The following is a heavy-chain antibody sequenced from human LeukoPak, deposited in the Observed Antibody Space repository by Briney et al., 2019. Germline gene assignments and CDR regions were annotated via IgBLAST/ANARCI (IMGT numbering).Heavy chain of an antibody. V-gene: IGHV4-59*01. CDR2: IYYSGNT. J-gene: IGHJ3*02. Sequence: SETLSLTCTVSGGSISSYYWSWIRQPPGKGLEWIGYIYYSGNTNYNPSLKSRVTISVDTSKNQFSLKLSSVTAADTAVYYCARGILNYAFDIWGQGTMVTVSS. D-gene: IGHD1-14*01. CDR3: ARGILNYAFDI. CDR1: GGSISSYY.